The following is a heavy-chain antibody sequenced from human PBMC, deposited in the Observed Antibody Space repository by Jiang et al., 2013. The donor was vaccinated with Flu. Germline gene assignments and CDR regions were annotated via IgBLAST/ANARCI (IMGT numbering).Heavy chain of an antibody. CDR2: ISNDAVNN. CDR1: GFTFSSYG. J-gene: IGHJ6*02. D-gene: IGHD1-14*01. Sequence: ASGFTFSSYGMHWVRQAPGKGLEWVAVISNDAVNNYYADSVKGRFTISRDNSKNTLHLQMNSLRPEDSAVYYCARCNRDYYSYYGMNVWGQGTTVTVSS. V-gene: IGHV3-30*03. CDR3: ARCNRDYYSYYGMNV.